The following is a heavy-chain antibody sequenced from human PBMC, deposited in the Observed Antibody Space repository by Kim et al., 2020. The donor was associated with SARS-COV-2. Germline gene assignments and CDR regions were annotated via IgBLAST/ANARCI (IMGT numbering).Heavy chain of an antibody. V-gene: IGHV5-10-1*01. D-gene: IGHD3-9*01. J-gene: IGHJ4*02. CDR2: IDPSDSYT. Sequence: GESLKISCKGSGYSFTSYWISWVRQMPGKGLEWMGRIDPSDSYTNYSPSFQGHVTISADKSISTAYLQWSSLKASDTAMYYCARSILTGYSDPAEIDYWGQGTLVTVSS. CDR1: GYSFTSYW. CDR3: ARSILTGYSDPAEIDY.